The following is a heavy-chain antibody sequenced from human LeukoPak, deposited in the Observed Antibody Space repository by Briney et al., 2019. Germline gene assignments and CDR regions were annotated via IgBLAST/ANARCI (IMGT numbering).Heavy chain of an antibody. CDR1: GFTFSSYA. CDR3: ARVGLGGSYDY. Sequence: GGSLRLSCAASGFTFSSYALSWVRQAPGKGLEWVSVIYSGGSTYYADSVKGRFTISRDNSKDTLYLQMNSLRAEDTAVYYCARVGLGGSYDYWGQGTLVTVSS. V-gene: IGHV3-53*01. CDR2: IYSGGST. J-gene: IGHJ4*02. D-gene: IGHD1-26*01.